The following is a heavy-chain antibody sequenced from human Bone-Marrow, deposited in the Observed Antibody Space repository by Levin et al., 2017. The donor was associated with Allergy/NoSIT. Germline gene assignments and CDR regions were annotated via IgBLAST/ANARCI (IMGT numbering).Heavy chain of an antibody. CDR2: IDTTSTYI. V-gene: IGHV3-21*01. Sequence: GESLKISCAASGFTVSGPDMSWLRQAPGKGLEWVSTIDTTSTYIYYADSLKGRFTISRDNAESSLFLQMSSLRAEDTAVYYCARGNPFDIWGQGTMVTVSS. CDR3: ARGNPFDI. J-gene: IGHJ3*02. CDR1: GFTVSGPD.